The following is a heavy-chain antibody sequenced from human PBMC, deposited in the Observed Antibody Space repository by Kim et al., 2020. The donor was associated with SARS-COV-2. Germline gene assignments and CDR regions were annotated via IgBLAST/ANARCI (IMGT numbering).Heavy chain of an antibody. J-gene: IGHJ6*02. CDR3: ARVVTYHYGMDV. V-gene: IGHV4-4*07. Sequence: TSSSSLKGRVILSVDTSKNQFSLNLSSVTAADTAVYYCARVVTYHYGMDVWGQGTTVTVSS.